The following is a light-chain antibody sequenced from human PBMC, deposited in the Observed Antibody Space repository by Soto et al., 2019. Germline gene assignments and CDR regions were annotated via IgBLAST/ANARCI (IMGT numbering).Light chain of an antibody. Sequence: AIRMTQSPSSLSASTGDRVTITCRASQGISSYLAWYQQKPGKAPKLLIYAASTLQSGVPSRFSGSGSGTDSTLTISCLQSEDFATYYCQQYYSYPPLFGPGTKVDIK. CDR3: QQYYSYPPL. J-gene: IGKJ3*01. CDR1: QGISSY. V-gene: IGKV1-8*01. CDR2: AAS.